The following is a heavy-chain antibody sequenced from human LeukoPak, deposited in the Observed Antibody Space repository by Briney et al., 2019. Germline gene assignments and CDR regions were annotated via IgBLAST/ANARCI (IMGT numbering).Heavy chain of an antibody. D-gene: IGHD3-10*01. J-gene: IGHJ4*02. Sequence: SSETLSLTCAVYGGSFSGYYWSWIRQPPGKGLEWIGEINHSGSTNYNPSLKSRVTISVDTSKNHFSLKLSSVTAADTAVYYCAKEGNGSGSHLDYWGQGTLVTVSS. CDR3: AKEGNGSGSHLDY. V-gene: IGHV4-34*01. CDR2: INHSGST. CDR1: GGSFSGYY.